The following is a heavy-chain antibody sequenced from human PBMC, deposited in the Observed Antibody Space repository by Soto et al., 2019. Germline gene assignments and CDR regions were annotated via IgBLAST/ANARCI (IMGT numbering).Heavy chain of an antibody. D-gene: IGHD3-10*01. CDR1: GDTFSGYP. CDR3: ARDGGFGELKY. CDR2: IIPVFGTT. V-gene: IGHV1-69*18. J-gene: IGHJ4*02. Sequence: QVQLVQSGAELKKPGSSVKVSCKASGDTFSGYPINWVRQAPGEGLEWMGRIIPVFGTTNDAQRFEGRVTFTADESTNTAYMELRGLLSEETAVYYWARDGGFGELKYWGPGTLVTVSS.